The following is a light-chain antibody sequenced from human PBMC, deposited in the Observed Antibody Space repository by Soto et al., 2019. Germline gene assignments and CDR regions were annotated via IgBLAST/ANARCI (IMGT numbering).Light chain of an antibody. CDR1: SSDVGGYNY. CDR3: SSYTSSSTPWV. J-gene: IGLJ3*02. Sequence: QSALTQPASVSGSPGQLITISCTGTSSDVGGYNYVSWYQQHPGKAPKVIIYEVSNRPSGVSNRFSGSKSGNTASLTISGLQAEDEADYYCSSYTSSSTPWVFGGGTKLTVL. V-gene: IGLV2-14*01. CDR2: EVS.